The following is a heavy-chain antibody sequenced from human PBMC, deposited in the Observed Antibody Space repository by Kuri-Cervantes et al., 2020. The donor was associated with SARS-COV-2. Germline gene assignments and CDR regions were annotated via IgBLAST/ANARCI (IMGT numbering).Heavy chain of an antibody. V-gene: IGHV1-69*05. D-gene: IGHD2-15*01. CDR1: GGTFSSYA. J-gene: IGHJ3*02. CDR2: IIPIFGTA. Sequence: KFSCKASGGTFSSYAISWVRQAPGQGLEWMGRIIPIFGTANYAQKFQGRVTMTRDTSISTAYMELSRLRSDDTAVYYCARDQDIVVVVAATPGRGAFDIWGQGTMVTVSS. CDR3: ARDQDIVVVVAATPGRGAFDI.